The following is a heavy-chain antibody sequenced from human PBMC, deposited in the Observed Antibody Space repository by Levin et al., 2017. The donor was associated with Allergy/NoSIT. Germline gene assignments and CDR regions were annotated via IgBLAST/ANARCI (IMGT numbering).Heavy chain of an antibody. Sequence: PGGSLRLSCTASGFTFGDYAMSWFRQAPGKGLEWVGFIRSKAYGGTTEYAASVKGRFTISRDDSKSIAYLQMNSLKTEDTAVYYCTRDSSGWYYYYGMDVWGQGTTVTVSS. CDR2: IRSKAYGGTT. J-gene: IGHJ6*02. D-gene: IGHD6-19*01. V-gene: IGHV3-49*03. CDR1: GFTFGDYA. CDR3: TRDSSGWYYYYGMDV.